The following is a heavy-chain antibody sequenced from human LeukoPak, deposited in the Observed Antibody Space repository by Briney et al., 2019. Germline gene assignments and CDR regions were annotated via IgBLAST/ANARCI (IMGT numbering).Heavy chain of an antibody. J-gene: IGHJ4*02. V-gene: IGHV1-2*02. CDR3: ARGRYSSSWYLRGLFDY. CDR2: INPNSGGT. D-gene: IGHD6-13*01. CDR1: GYTFTGYY. Sequence: ASVKVSCKASGYTFTGYYIHWVRQAPGQGLEWMGWINPNSGGTNYAQKFQGRVTITRNTSISTAYMELSSLRSEDTAVYYCARGRYSSSWYLRGLFDYWGQGTLVTVSS.